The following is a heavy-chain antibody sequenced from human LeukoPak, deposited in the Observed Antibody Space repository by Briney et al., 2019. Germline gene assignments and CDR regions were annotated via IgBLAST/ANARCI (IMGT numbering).Heavy chain of an antibody. CDR1: GFTFSSYI. CDR3: AKDDYGDYGY. J-gene: IGHJ4*02. CDR2: ISGSGGST. Sequence: GGSLRLSCAASGFTFSSYIMNWVRQAPGKGLEWVSAISGSGGSTYYADSVKGRFAISRDNSKNTLYPQMNSLRAEDTAVYYCAKDDYGDYGYWGQGTLVTVSS. V-gene: IGHV3-23*01. D-gene: IGHD3-16*01.